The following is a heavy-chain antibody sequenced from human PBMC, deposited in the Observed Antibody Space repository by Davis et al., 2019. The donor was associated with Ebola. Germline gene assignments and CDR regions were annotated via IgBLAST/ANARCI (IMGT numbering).Heavy chain of an antibody. Sequence: ASVKVSCKASGYTFTSYGISWVRQAPGQGLEWMGWISAYNGNTNYAQKLQGRVTMTIDTSTSTAYMELRSLRSDDTAVYYWARDLGVVVVAANFYYYYGMDVWGKGTTVTVSS. D-gene: IGHD2-15*01. CDR1: GYTFTSYG. CDR2: ISAYNGNT. CDR3: ARDLGVVVVAANFYYYYGMDV. V-gene: IGHV1-18*01. J-gene: IGHJ6*04.